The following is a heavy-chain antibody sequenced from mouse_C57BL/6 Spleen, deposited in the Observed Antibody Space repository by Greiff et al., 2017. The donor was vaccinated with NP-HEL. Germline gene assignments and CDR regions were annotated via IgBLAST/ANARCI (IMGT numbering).Heavy chain of an antibody. D-gene: IGHD2-3*01. J-gene: IGHJ4*01. Sequence: QVQLQQSGPGLVAPSQSLSITCTVSGFSLTSYGVHWVRQPPGKGLEWLVVIWSDGSTTYTSALKSRLSISKDNSKSQVFLKRNSLQTDDTAMYYCARHRIYDGYYGVLDYWGQGTSVTVSS. V-gene: IGHV2-6-1*01. CDR3: ARHRIYDGYYGVLDY. CDR2: IWSDGST. CDR1: GFSLTSYG.